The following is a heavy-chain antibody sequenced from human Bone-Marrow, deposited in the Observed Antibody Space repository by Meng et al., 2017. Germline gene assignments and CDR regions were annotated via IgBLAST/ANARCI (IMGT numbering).Heavy chain of an antibody. V-gene: IGHV1-46*01. J-gene: IGHJ1*01. Sequence: ASVKVSCKTSGYSFISFYIHWVRQAPGQGLEWMAVVNPSGGSTAYAPRFQDRVTMTSDMSTSTFFMELGSLRPEDTAVYYCARPGGYSSNWPLQHWGQGTLVTVSS. CDR1: GYSFISFY. CDR2: VNPSGGST. D-gene: IGHD6-13*01. CDR3: ARPGGYSSNWPLQH.